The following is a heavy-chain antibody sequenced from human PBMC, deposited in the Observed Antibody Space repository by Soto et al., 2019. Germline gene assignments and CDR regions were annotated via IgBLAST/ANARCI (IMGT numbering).Heavy chain of an antibody. Sequence: QVQLVQSGGEEKKPGASVKVSCKASGYDFIGHGISWVRQARGQGLEWMGWINSYNGDTKYARKYQDRITLTKDKSTRTVNMELTSLRSDDTDVYYCARDQWLKVPAVVGDKFDSWGQGTLVTVSS. J-gene: IGHJ5*01. V-gene: IGHV1-18*04. D-gene: IGHD6-19*01. CDR1: GYDFIGHG. CDR2: INSYNGDT. CDR3: ARDQWLKVPAVVGDKFDS.